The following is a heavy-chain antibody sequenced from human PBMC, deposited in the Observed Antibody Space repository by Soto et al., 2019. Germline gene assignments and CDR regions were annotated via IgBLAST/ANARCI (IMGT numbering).Heavy chain of an antibody. CDR2: INHSGST. CDR1: GGSFSGYY. V-gene: IGHV4-34*01. J-gene: IGHJ6*03. D-gene: IGHD2-2*02. Sequence: SETLSLTCAVYGGSFSGYYWSWIRQPPGKGLEWIGEINHSGSTNYNPSLKSRVTISVDTSKNQFSLKLSPVTAADTAVDYCARGGYYCSSTSCYRGPYYMDVWGKGTTVTVSS. CDR3: ARGGYYCSSTSCYRGPYYMDV.